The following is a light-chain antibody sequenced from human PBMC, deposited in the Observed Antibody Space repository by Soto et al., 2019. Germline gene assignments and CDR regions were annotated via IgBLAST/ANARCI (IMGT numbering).Light chain of an antibody. CDR2: DVR. Sequence: QSALTQPASVSGSAGQSITISCTGTSSDVGGYSSVSWYQHHPDTPPRLIIYDVRSRPSGVSNRFSGSQSANTAFLTISGLQAGDEADYYCCSYTTSTTYVFGTGTKVTVL. CDR1: SSDVGGYSS. V-gene: IGLV2-14*01. J-gene: IGLJ1*01. CDR3: CSYTTSTTYV.